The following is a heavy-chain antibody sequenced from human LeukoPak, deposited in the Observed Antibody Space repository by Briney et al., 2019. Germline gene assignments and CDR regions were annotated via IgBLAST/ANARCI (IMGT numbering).Heavy chain of an antibody. CDR3: AREFDYEGVDP. CDR2: IHTTGRT. V-gene: IGHV4-61*02. CDR1: GGSISSGDHY. Sequence: PSETLSLTCSISGGSISSGDHYWTWIRQPAGKELEWIGRIHTTGRTNYNPSLKSRVYISVDTSKNQFSLELSSLTAADTPVYYCAREFDYEGVDPWGQGTLVTVSS. D-gene: IGHD4-17*01. J-gene: IGHJ5*02.